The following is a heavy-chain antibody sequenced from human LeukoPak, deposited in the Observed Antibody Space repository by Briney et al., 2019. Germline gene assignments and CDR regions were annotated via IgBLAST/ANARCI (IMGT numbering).Heavy chain of an antibody. J-gene: IGHJ4*02. V-gene: IGHV3-20*01. CDR1: GFTFDDYG. CDR2: INWNGGST. D-gene: IGHD1-26*01. CDR3: AREEGSGSHGPFDY. Sequence: GGSLRLSCAASGFTFDDYGMSWVRQAPGKGLEWVSGINWNGGSTGYADSVKGRFTISRDNAKNSLYLQMNSLRAEDTALYHCAREEGSGSHGPFDYWGQGTLVTVSS.